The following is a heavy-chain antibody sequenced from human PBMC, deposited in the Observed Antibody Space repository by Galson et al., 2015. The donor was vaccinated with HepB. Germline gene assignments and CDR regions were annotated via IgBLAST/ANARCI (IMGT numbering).Heavy chain of an antibody. Sequence: SVKVSCKASGYTFTSYGISWVRQAPGQGLEWMGWISAYNGNTNYAQKLQGRVTMTTDTSTSTAYMELRSLRSDDTAVYYCAREGALTYYYYYGMDVWGQGTTVTVSS. V-gene: IGHV1-18*01. CDR3: AREGALTYYYYYGMDV. CDR1: GYTFTSYG. J-gene: IGHJ6*02. CDR2: ISAYNGNT. D-gene: IGHD3-16*01.